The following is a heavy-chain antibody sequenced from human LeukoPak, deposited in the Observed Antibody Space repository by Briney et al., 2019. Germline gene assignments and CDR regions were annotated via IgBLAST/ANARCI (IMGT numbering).Heavy chain of an antibody. J-gene: IGHJ4*02. CDR1: GFMFRDYA. Sequence: GGSLTLSCTTSGFMFRDYAMSWVRQAPGKGPEWVGFIRSKGYGGTIEYAASVKGRFTISRDDSISTAYLQMDSLRTEDTAVYYCARSIVVVTYYLDHWGQGTPVTVSS. CDR2: IRSKGYGGTI. CDR3: ARSIVVVTYYLDH. V-gene: IGHV3-49*04. D-gene: IGHD2-21*02.